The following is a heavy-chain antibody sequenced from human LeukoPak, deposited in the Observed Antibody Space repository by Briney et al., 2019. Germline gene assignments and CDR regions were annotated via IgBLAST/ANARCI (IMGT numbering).Heavy chain of an antibody. CDR3: ARDSPAAPYYYYGMDV. CDR1: GFTFSSYS. Sequence: GGSLRLSCAASGFTFSSYSMNWVRQAPGKGLEWVSSISSSSSYIYYADSVKGRFTISRDNAKNLLYLQMNSLRAEDTAVYYCARDSPAAPYYYYGMDVWGQGTTVTVSS. D-gene: IGHD6-13*01. CDR2: ISSSSSYI. J-gene: IGHJ6*02. V-gene: IGHV3-21*01.